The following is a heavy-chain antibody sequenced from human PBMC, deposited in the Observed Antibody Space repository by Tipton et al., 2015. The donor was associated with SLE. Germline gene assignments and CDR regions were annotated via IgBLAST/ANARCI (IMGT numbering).Heavy chain of an antibody. CDR2: ISFSGGT. V-gene: IGHV4-59*11. D-gene: IGHD5-12*01. CDR1: GDSLSGQY. J-gene: IGHJ4*02. CDR3: ARLISAYDCNFDY. Sequence: TLSLTCSVYGDSLSGQYWSWIRQPPGKGLEWIGYISFSGGTNHNPSLKSRLAISLDTSMNQISLSLSSVTPADTAVYYCARLISAYDCNFDYWGQGTLVTVSS.